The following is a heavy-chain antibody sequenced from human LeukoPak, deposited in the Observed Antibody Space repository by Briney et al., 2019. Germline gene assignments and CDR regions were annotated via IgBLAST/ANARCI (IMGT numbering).Heavy chain of an antibody. Sequence: GASLQISCKGSGYSFTNYWIGWVRQLPGEGLEWMGIIYPGDSDTRYSPSVQGQVTISADKSINTAYLQWNSLKAPDSAMYYCARRDSGFEFFDYWGQGTLVTVSS. CDR2: IYPGDSDT. CDR3: ARRDSGFEFFDY. CDR1: GYSFTNYW. D-gene: IGHD5-12*01. J-gene: IGHJ4*02. V-gene: IGHV5-51*01.